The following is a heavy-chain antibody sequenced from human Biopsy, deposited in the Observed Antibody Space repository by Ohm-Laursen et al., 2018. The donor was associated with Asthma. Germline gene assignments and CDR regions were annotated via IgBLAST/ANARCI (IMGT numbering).Heavy chain of an antibody. J-gene: IGHJ6*02. D-gene: IGHD2-2*01. Sequence: SLRLSCAASGFTFSSYGMHWVRQAPGKGLEWVAVIWYDGSNKYYADSVKGRFTISRDNSKNTLYLQMNSLRAEDTAVYYCARGGLGYCNSTSCYQNYYYGMDVWGQGTTVTVSS. CDR1: GFTFSSYG. V-gene: IGHV3-33*01. CDR2: IWYDGSNK. CDR3: ARGGLGYCNSTSCYQNYYYGMDV.